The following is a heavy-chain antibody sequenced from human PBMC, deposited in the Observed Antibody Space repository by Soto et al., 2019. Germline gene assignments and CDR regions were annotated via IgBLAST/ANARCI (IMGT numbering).Heavy chain of an antibody. Sequence: GASVKVSCKASGYTFTGYYMHWVRQAPGQGLEWMGWINPNSGGTNYAQKFQGWVTMTRDTSISTAYMELSRLRSDDTAVYYCAREKENDVLRFLEWFPSYGMDVWGQGTTVTVSS. CDR3: AREKENDVLRFLEWFPSYGMDV. J-gene: IGHJ6*02. CDR2: INPNSGGT. D-gene: IGHD3-3*01. V-gene: IGHV1-2*04. CDR1: GYTFTGYY.